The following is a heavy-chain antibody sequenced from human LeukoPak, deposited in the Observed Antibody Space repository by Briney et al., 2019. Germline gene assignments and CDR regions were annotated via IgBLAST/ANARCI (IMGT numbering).Heavy chain of an antibody. CDR1: GGSISSYY. CDR3: ARDRSLDY. J-gene: IGHJ4*02. CDR2: IYYSGST. V-gene: IGHV4-59*01. Sequence: SETLSLTCTVSGGSISSYYWSWIRQPPGKGLEWIGYIYYSGSTNYNPSLKSRVTISVDTSRNQFSLKLSSVTAADTAVYYCARDRSLDYWGQGTLVTVSS.